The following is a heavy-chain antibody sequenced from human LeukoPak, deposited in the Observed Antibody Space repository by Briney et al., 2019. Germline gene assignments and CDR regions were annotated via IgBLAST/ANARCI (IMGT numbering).Heavy chain of an antibody. CDR3: ARVYAVLNAFDI. CDR2: ISAYNGNT. CDR1: GYTFTSYG. D-gene: IGHD2-8*01. Sequence: ASVTVSCKASGYTFTSYGISWVRQAPGQGLEWMGWISAYNGNTNYAQKLQGRVTTTTDTSTSTAYMELRSLRSDDTAVYYCARVYAVLNAFDIWGQGTMVTVSS. V-gene: IGHV1-18*01. J-gene: IGHJ3*02.